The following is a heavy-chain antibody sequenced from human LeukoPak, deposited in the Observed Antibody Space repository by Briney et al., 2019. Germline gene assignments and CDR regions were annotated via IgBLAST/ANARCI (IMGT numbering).Heavy chain of an antibody. V-gene: IGHV4-39*07. D-gene: IGHD6-19*01. CDR3: ASSGSGYSSYYFDY. J-gene: IGHJ4*02. Sequence: SETLYLTCTVSGGSIRSSSYYWGWIRQPPGKGLEWIGTIYYSGSTYYNPSLKSRVTMSVDTSKNQFSLKLSSVTAADTAVYYCASSGSGYSSYYFDYWGQGTLVTVSS. CDR1: GGSIRSSSYY. CDR2: IYYSGST.